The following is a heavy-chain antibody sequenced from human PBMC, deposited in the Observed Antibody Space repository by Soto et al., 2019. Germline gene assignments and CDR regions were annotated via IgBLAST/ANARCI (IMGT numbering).Heavy chain of an antibody. CDR3: NTAAGTRGEDYYFDY. J-gene: IGHJ4*02. Sequence: QVQLVESGGGVVQPGRSLRLSCAASGFTFSSYAMHWVRQAPGKGLEWVAVISYDGSNKYYADSVKGRFTISRDNSKNTLYLQMSSLRAEDTAVYYCNTAAGTRGEDYYFDYWGQGTLVTVSS. CDR1: GFTFSSYA. CDR2: ISYDGSNK. D-gene: IGHD6-13*01. V-gene: IGHV3-30-3*01.